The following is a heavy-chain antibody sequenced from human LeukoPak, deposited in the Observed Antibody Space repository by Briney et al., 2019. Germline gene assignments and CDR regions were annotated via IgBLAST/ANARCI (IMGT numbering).Heavy chain of an antibody. CDR3: ARRSGSYQADFGY. D-gene: IGHD1-26*01. CDR2: ISGSGSSI. J-gene: IGHJ4*02. Sequence: GGSLRLSCAASGFTFSDYYMSWIRQAPGKGLEWVSYISGSGSSIYYADSVKGRFTISRDNAKNSLDLQMNSLGAEDTAVYYCARRSGSYQADFGYWGQGTLVTVSS. CDR1: GFTFSDYY. V-gene: IGHV3-11*01.